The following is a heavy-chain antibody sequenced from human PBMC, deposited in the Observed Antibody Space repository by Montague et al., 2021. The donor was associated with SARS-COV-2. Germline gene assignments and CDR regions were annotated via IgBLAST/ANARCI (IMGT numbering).Heavy chain of an antibody. CDR3: ARDLAGYYGSGSYGGMDV. CDR1: GGSISSSSYY. J-gene: IGHJ6*02. CDR2: IYYSGST. Sequence: SETLSLTCTVSGGSISSSSYYWGWIRQPPGKGLEWIGSIYYSGSTYYNPSLKSRVTISVDTSKNQFSLKLSAVTAADTAVDYCARDLAGYYGSGSYGGMDVWGQGTTVTVSS. V-gene: IGHV4-39*07. D-gene: IGHD3-10*01.